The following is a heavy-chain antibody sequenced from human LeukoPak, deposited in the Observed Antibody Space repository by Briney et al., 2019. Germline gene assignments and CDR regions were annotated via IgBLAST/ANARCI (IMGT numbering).Heavy chain of an antibody. CDR2: ISAYNGNT. Sequence: ASVKVSCKASGYTFTSYGISWVRQAPGQRLEWMGWISAYNGNTNYAQKLQGRVTMTTDTSTSTAYMELRSLRSDDAAVYYCARAHYYGSGSYYNLGFDPWGQGTLVTVSS. J-gene: IGHJ5*02. V-gene: IGHV1-18*04. D-gene: IGHD3-10*01. CDR3: ARAHYYGSGSYYNLGFDP. CDR1: GYTFTSYG.